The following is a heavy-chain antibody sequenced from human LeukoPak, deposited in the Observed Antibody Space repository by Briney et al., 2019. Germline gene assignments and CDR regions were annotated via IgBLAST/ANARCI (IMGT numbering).Heavy chain of an antibody. CDR2: IKQDGSEK. D-gene: IGHD6-13*01. V-gene: IGHV3-7*01. J-gene: IGHJ4*02. Sequence: GGSLRLSCAASGFTFSSYWMSWVRQAPGKGLEWVANIKQDGSEKYFVDSVKGRFIISRDNAKNSLYLQMNSLRAEDTAVYYCAKIFSKQQLEPFDYWGQGTLVTVSS. CDR1: GFTFSSYW. CDR3: AKIFSKQQLEPFDY.